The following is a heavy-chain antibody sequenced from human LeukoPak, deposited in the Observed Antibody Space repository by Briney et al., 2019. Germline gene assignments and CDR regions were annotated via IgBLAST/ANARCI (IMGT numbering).Heavy chain of an antibody. V-gene: IGHV1-58*01. CDR2: IVVGSGNT. CDR1: GFTFTSSA. Sequence: SVKVSCKASGFTFTSSAVQWVRQARGRRLEWIGWIVVGSGNTNYAQKFQGRVTITADESTSTAYMELSSLRSEDTAVYYCARDGQEVYGDFAFDPWGQGTLVTVSS. J-gene: IGHJ5*02. D-gene: IGHD4-17*01. CDR3: ARDGQEVYGDFAFDP.